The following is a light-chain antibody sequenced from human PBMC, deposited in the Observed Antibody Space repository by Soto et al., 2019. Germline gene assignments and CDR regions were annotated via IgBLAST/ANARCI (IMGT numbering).Light chain of an antibody. CDR2: AAS. CDR3: LQDYNYPRT. V-gene: IGKV1-6*01. CDR1: QGIRND. J-gene: IGKJ1*01. Sequence: AIQMTQSPSSLSASVGDTVTITCRASQGIRNDLGWYQQKPGKAPNLLIYAASSLQSGVPSRFSCSGSGTDFTLTISSLQPEDFATYYCLQDYNYPRTFGQGTKVDIK.